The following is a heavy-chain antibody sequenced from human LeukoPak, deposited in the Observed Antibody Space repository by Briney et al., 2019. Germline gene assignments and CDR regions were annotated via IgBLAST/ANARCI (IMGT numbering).Heavy chain of an antibody. CDR2: INPNSGGT. CDR3: ASFVVVPAAMVYYYGMDV. V-gene: IGHV1-2*02. CDR1: GYTFTGYY. Sequence: ASVKVSCKASGYTFTGYYMHWVRQAPGQGREWMGWINPNSGGTNYAQKFQGRVTMTRDTSISTAYMELSRLRSNDTAVYYCASFVVVPAAMVYYYGMDVWGQGTTVTVSS. J-gene: IGHJ6*02. D-gene: IGHD2-2*01.